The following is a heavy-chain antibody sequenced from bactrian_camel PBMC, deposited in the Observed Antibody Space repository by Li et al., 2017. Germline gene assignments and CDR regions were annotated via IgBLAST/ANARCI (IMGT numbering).Heavy chain of an antibody. CDR3: VRDLLETYDGSWWTFGY. CDR2: ISNGGRQT. Sequence: VQLVESGGGSVPSGGSLRLACQASGFTSDKNFMSWVRQAPGKGLEWVSGISNGGRQTAYADSVKGRFTITRDNDENTVYLQMNNVQPEDTGVYYCVRDLLETYDGSWWTFGYWGQGTQVTVS. V-gene: IGHV3S36*01. D-gene: IGHD6*01. J-gene: IGHJ6*01. CDR1: GFTSDKNF.